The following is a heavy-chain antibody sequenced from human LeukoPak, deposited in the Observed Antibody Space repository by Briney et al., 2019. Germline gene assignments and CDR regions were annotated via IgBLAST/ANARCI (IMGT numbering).Heavy chain of an antibody. D-gene: IGHD4-17*01. J-gene: IGHJ2*01. Sequence: SETLSLTCTVSSGSISTSNYYWGWVRQPPGKALEWIGNIFYSGSTYYSPSLKSRVTISLDTSRNQFSLKLNSVTAADMAVYYCARPHGDFRFYWYFDLWGRGTLVTVSS. CDR3: ARPHGDFRFYWYFDL. CDR1: SGSISTSNYY. CDR2: IFYSGST. V-gene: IGHV4-39*07.